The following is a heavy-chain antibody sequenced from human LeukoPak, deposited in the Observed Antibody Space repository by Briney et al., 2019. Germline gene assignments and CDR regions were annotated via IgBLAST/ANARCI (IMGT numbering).Heavy chain of an antibody. D-gene: IGHD5-18*01. CDR3: ARNLVDTAMVTADYYYYMDV. CDR1: GYTLTELS. CDR2: FDPEDGET. V-gene: IGHV1-24*01. Sequence: ASVKVSCKVSGYTLTELSMHWVRQAPGKGLEWMGGFDPEDGETIYAQKFQGRVTITADKSTSTAYMELSSLRSEDTAVYYCARNLVDTAMVTADYYYYMDVWGKGTTVTVSS. J-gene: IGHJ6*03.